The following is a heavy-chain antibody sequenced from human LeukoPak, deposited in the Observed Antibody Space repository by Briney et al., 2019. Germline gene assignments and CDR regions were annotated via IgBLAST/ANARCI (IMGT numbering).Heavy chain of an antibody. Sequence: GGPLKLSGAAPGFIFINAWWIWFRQPQGRGWGWVGHIKSKTNGGTTDYAAPVKGRFTISRDDSKNTLYLQMNSLKTEDTAVYYCTTLYRFDPWGQGTLVTVSS. CDR3: TTLYRFDP. CDR2: IKSKTNGGTT. D-gene: IGHD2-2*02. CDR1: GFIFINAW. V-gene: IGHV3-15*01. J-gene: IGHJ5*02.